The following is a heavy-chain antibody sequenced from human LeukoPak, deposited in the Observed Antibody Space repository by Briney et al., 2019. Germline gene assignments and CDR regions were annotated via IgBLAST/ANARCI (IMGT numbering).Heavy chain of an antibody. Sequence: SETLSLTCTVSGGSLSRYYWSWIRQPPGKGLEWIGYIYYSGSTNYNPSLKSRVTISVDTSKNQFSLKLSSVTAADTAVYYCARKLSSSWYEDAFDIWGQGAMVTVSS. CDR1: GGSLSRYY. D-gene: IGHD6-13*01. J-gene: IGHJ3*02. CDR2: IYYSGST. CDR3: ARKLSSSWYEDAFDI. V-gene: IGHV4-59*01.